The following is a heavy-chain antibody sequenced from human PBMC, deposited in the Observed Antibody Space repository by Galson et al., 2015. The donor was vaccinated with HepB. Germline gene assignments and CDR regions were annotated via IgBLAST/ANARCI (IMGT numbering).Heavy chain of an antibody. CDR2: IKPKSGDT. V-gene: IGHV1-2*06. J-gene: IGHJ5*02. Sequence: SVKVSCKASGYTFTDYYLHWVRQAPGQGLEWMGRIKPKSGDTNYAQKFQGRVTMTGDTSISTAYMELNRLTSDDTAVYYCARGHVISPNCFDPWGQGTLVTVSS. CDR3: ARGHVISPNCFDP. CDR1: GYTFTDYY.